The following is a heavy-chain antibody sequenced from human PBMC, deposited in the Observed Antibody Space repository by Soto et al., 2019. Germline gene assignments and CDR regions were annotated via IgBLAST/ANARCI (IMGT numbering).Heavy chain of an antibody. V-gene: IGHV4-34*01. Sequence: QVQLQQWGAGLLKPSETLSLTCAVYGGSFSGYNWSWVRQPPGKGLEWIGEINHSGTTTYNPSLKSRLTISIDTSKNHFPLKLSSVTAADTAVYYCARGGRGRIPIFAVVTTWFDPWGQGTLVTVSS. J-gene: IGHJ5*02. CDR3: ARGGRGRIPIFAVVTTWFDP. D-gene: IGHD3-3*01. CDR2: INHSGTT. CDR1: GGSFSGYN.